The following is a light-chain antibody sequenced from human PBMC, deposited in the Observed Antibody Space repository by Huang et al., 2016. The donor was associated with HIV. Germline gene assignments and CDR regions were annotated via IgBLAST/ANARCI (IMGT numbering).Light chain of an antibody. CDR1: QSVSSY. V-gene: IGKV3-11*01. CDR2: DAS. Sequence: EIVLTQSPATLSFSPGESATLSCRASQSVSSYLAWYQQNPGQAPRRLIYDASNRATGIPARFSGSGSGTDFTLTISSLEPEDFAVYYCQQRSNWPRALTFGGGTKVEIK. CDR3: QQRSNWPRALT. J-gene: IGKJ4*01.